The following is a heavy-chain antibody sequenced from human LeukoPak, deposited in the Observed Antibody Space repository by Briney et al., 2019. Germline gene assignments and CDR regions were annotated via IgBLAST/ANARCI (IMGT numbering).Heavy chain of an antibody. CDR2: ISGSGYMT. CDR3: ARRAGAYSHPYDY. Sequence: GSLRLSCVASGFTFNNYVMSWVRQAPGKGLEWVSVISGSGYMTSYADSVKGRFTASRDNSKNRSYLQMNSLRAEDTAVYYCARRAGAYSHPYDYWGQGTLVTVSS. D-gene: IGHD4/OR15-4a*01. V-gene: IGHV3-23*01. J-gene: IGHJ4*02. CDR1: GFTFNNYV.